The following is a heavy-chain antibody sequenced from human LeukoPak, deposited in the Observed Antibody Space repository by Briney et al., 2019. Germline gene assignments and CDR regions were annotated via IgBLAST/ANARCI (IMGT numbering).Heavy chain of an antibody. D-gene: IGHD1-26*01. CDR3: ARDPYSGNYGNYYYYYMDV. J-gene: IGHJ6*03. CDR2: ISGRGDNI. Sequence: GGSLRLSCAASGFTFSNYAMNWVRQAPGKGLEWISTISGRGDNIYYADSVRGRFTISRDNAKDSLYLQMNSLGPEDTAVYYCARDPYSGNYGNYYYYYMDVWGKGTTVTISS. V-gene: IGHV3-21*01. CDR1: GFTFSNYA.